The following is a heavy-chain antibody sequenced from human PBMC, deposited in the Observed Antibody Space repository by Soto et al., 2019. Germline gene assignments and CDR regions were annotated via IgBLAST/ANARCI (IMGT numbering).Heavy chain of an antibody. CDR2: MNPKSGYT. D-gene: IGHD4-17*01. CDR1: GYTFTRYD. V-gene: IGHV1-8*01. Sequence: GALVKVSCKTSGYTFTRYDINWVRQATGQGLEWMGWMNPKSGYTGSAQRFQGRITMTRDTSISTAYMELSSLRSEDTAMYYCARPDGDLDYWGQGTLVTVSS. CDR3: ARPDGDLDY. J-gene: IGHJ4*01.